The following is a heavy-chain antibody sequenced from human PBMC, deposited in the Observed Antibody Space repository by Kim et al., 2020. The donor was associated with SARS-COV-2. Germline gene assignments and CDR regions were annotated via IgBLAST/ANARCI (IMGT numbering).Heavy chain of an antibody. D-gene: IGHD6-19*01. J-gene: IGHJ3*02. V-gene: IGHV4-59*08. CDR2: IYYSGST. CDR3: ARRGRGAVGGICAFDI. Sequence: SETLSLTCTVSGGSISSYYWSWIRQPPGKGLEWIGYIYYSGSTNYNPSLKSRVTISVDTSKNQSSLKLSSVTAADRAVYYCARRGRGAVGGICAFDIWGQGTMVTVS. CDR1: GGSISSYY.